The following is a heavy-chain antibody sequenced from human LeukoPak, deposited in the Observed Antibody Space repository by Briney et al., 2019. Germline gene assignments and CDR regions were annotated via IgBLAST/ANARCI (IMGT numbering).Heavy chain of an antibody. CDR3: ARGHIAVAASFDY. Sequence: DPSETLSLTCSVSGGSVSSGGQYWAWIRQPPGKGLEWIGSIYYTGATFYNPSLKSRVTISVDTSKNQFSLKLSSVTAADTAVYYCARGHIAVAASFDYWGQGTLVTVSS. CDR1: GGSVSSGGQY. V-gene: IGHV4-39*07. J-gene: IGHJ4*02. D-gene: IGHD6-19*01. CDR2: IYYTGAT.